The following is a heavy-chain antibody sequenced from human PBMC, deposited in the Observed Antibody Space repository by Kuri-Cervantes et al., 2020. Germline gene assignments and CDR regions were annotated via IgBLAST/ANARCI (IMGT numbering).Heavy chain of an antibody. CDR3: ARERKGLGDAFDI. J-gene: IGHJ3*02. V-gene: IGHV3-30*04. Sequence: GESLKISCAASGFTFSSYAMSWARQAPGKGLEWVAVISYDGSNKYYADSVKGRFTISRDNSKNTLYLQMNSLRAEDTAVYYCARERKGLGDAFDIWGQGTMVTVSS. D-gene: IGHD2/OR15-2a*01. CDR1: GFTFSSYA. CDR2: ISYDGSNK.